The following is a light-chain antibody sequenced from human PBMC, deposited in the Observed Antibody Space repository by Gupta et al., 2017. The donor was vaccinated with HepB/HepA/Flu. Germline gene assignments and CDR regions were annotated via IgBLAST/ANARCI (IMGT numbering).Light chain of an antibody. V-gene: IGLV2-11*01. CDR2: DVS. CDR1: SSDVGGSNY. CDR3: SSYASSYAAV. J-gene: IGLJ2*01. Sequence: QSALTHPRSVSGSPGQSVTVSCTGTSSDVGGSNYVSWYHQHPGKVHNRMCYDVSKRPAGPPDRFAASNAATTAFPTIWGLPAEDAAYYYSSSYASSYAAVFGGGTKLTVL.